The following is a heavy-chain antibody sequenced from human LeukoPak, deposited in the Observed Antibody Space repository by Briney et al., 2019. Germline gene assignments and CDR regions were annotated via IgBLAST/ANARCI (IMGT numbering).Heavy chain of an antibody. V-gene: IGHV7-4-1*02. Sequence: ASVKVSCKASGCTFTSYAMNWVRQAPGRGLEWMGWINTNTGNPTYAQGFTGRFVFSLDTSVSTAYLQISSLKAEDTAVYYCARVPPVRGVISDYYYYYMDVWGKGTTVTVSS. CDR1: GCTFTSYA. CDR3: ARVPPVRGVISDYYYYYMDV. J-gene: IGHJ6*03. CDR2: INTNTGNP. D-gene: IGHD3-10*01.